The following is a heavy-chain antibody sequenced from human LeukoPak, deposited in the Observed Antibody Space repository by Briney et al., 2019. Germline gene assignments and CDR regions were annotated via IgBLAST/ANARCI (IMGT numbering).Heavy chain of an antibody. Sequence: SETLSLTCTVSGGSISSGGYYWSWIRQHPGKGLEWIGYIYYSGSTYYNPSLKSRVTISVDTSKNQFPLKLSSVTAADTAVYYCARDAPYRDDSSGYYYVLDYWGQGTLVTVSS. CDR2: IYYSGST. J-gene: IGHJ4*02. CDR1: GGSISSGGYY. V-gene: IGHV4-31*03. D-gene: IGHD3-22*01. CDR3: ARDAPYRDDSSGYYYVLDY.